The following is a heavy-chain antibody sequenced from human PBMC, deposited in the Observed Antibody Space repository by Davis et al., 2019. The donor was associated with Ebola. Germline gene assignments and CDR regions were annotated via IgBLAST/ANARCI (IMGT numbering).Heavy chain of an antibody. CDR2: INSDGSSI. CDR1: GFTFSSYW. CDR3: AREGGYCSGGSCYTQTIDAFDI. Sequence: GESLKISCAASGFTFSSYWMHWVRQAPGKRLVWVSRINSDGSSINYADSVKGRFTISRDNSKNTLYLQMNSLRAEDTAVYYCAREGGYCSGGSCYTQTIDAFDIWGQGTMVTVSS. J-gene: IGHJ3*02. V-gene: IGHV3-74*01. D-gene: IGHD2-15*01.